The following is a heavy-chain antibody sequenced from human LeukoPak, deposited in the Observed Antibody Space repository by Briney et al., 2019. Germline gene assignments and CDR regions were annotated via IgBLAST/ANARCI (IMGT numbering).Heavy chain of an antibody. J-gene: IGHJ6*02. CDR1: GGSISSYY. V-gene: IGHV4-59*01. CDR3: ARGNRRGMDV. CDR2: IYYSGGT. Sequence: SETLSLTCTVSGGSISSYYWSWIRQPPGKGLEWIGYIYYSGGTNYNPSLKSRVTISVDTSKNQFSLKLSSVTAADTAVYYCARGNRRGMDVWGQGTTVTVTS. D-gene: IGHD3-10*01.